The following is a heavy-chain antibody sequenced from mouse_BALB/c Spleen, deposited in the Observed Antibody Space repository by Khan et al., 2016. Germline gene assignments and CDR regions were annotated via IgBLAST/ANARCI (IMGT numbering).Heavy chain of an antibody. CDR2: IDPYNGGT. Sequence: IQLVQSGPELVKPGASVKVSCKASGYSFTDYNIYWVKQSHGKSLEWIGYIDPYNGGTSYTQKFKGKATLTVDNSSSTAFRHLNSLASEDSAVYYCARYDYDVTWFAYWGQGTLVTVSA. D-gene: IGHD2-4*01. CDR3: ARYDYDVTWFAY. J-gene: IGHJ3*01. V-gene: IGHV1S135*01. CDR1: GYSFTDYN.